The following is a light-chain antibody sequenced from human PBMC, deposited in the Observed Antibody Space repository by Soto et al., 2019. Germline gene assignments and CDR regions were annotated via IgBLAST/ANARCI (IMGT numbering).Light chain of an antibody. CDR2: GNN. Sequence: QSVLTQPPSVSGAPGQRATFSCTGRNSNIGAGSDVPWYQHLPGRAPKLLISGNNNRPSGISDRFSAFKSGTSASLAITGRQAEEEADYYCLSYDSSLSGWVFGGGTKLTVL. J-gene: IGLJ3*02. CDR3: LSYDSSLSGWV. CDR1: NSNIGAGSD. V-gene: IGLV1-40*01.